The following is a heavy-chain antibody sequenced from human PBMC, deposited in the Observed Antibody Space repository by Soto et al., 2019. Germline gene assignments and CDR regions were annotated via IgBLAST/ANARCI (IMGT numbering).Heavy chain of an antibody. CDR3: ASQNGRGSTEFDP. CDR2: ISGSGGST. D-gene: IGHD1-1*01. CDR1: GFTFSSYA. Sequence: PGGSLRLSCAASGFTFSSYAMSWVRQAPGKGLEWVSDISGSGGSTYYADSVKGRFTISRDNAKNSLYLQMNSLRDEDTAVYYCASQNGRGSTEFDPWGQGTLVTVSS. J-gene: IGHJ5*02. V-gene: IGHV3-23*01.